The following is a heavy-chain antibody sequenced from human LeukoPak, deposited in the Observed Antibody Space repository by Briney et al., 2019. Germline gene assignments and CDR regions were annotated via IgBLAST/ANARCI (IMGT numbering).Heavy chain of an antibody. Sequence: ASVKVSCKVSGYTLTELSMHWVRQATGQGLEWMGWMNPNSGNTGYAQKFQGRVTMTRNTSISTAYMELSSLRSEDTAVYYCARGTPSIAAAGDYWGQGTLVTVSS. CDR2: MNPNSGNT. CDR3: ARGTPSIAAAGDY. V-gene: IGHV1-8*01. CDR1: GYTLTELS. J-gene: IGHJ4*02. D-gene: IGHD6-13*01.